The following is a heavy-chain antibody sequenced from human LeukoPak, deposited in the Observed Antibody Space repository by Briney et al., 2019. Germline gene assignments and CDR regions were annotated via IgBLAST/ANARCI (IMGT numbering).Heavy chain of an antibody. Sequence: GGSLRLSCAASGFTFSDYYMSWIRQAPGKGLEWVSYISSSGSTIYYADSVKGRFTISRDNAKNSLYLQMNSLKTEDTAVYYCTRDSPPYSSSWYDGYWGQGTLVTVSS. V-gene: IGHV3-11*01. J-gene: IGHJ4*02. D-gene: IGHD6-13*01. CDR1: GFTFSDYY. CDR3: TRDSPPYSSSWYDGY. CDR2: ISSSGSTI.